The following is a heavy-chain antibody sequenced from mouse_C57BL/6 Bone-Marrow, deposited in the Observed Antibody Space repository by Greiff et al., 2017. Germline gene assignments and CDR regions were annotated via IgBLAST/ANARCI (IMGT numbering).Heavy chain of an antibody. V-gene: IGHV1-4*01. J-gene: IGHJ4*01. CDR3: ARSYAYYAVDY. CDR1: GYTFTSYT. CDR2: INPSSGYT. Sequence: VKLMESGAELARPGASVKMSCKASGYTFTSYTMHWVKQRPGQGLEWIGYINPSSGYTKYNQKFKDKATLTADKSSSTAYMQLSSLTSEDSAVYYCARSYAYYAVDYWGQGTSVTVSS. D-gene: IGHD6-5*01.